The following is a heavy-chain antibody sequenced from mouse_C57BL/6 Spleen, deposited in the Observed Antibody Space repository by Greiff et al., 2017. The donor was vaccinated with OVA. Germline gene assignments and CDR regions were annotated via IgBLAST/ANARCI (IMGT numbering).Heavy chain of an antibody. CDR1: GYTFTDYY. CDR3: ARSPLYGNYEGVLDY. D-gene: IGHD2-1*01. CDR2: INPYNGGT. V-gene: IGHV1-19*01. Sequence: VQLKESGPVLVKPGASVKMSCKASGYTFTDYYMNWVKQSHGKSLEWIGVINPYNGGTSYNQKFKGKATLTVDKSSSTAYMELNSLTSEDSAVYYCARSPLYGNYEGVLDYWGQGTTLTVSS. J-gene: IGHJ2*01.